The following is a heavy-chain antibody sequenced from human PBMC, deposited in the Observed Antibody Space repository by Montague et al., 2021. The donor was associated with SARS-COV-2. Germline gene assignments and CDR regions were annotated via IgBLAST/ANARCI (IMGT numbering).Heavy chain of an antibody. CDR3: ARHYSATLPAVY. J-gene: IGHJ4*02. D-gene: IGHD2/OR15-2a*01. CDR2: IYTSGST. V-gene: IGHV4-61*02. CDR1: GDSISSGTHY. Sequence: TLSLTCTVSGDSISSGTHYWSWIRQPAGKGLEWIGRIYTSGSTNYNPSLTSRVTMSVDTSKNQFSLKVNSVTAADTAVYYCARHYSATLPAVYWGQGTLVTVSS.